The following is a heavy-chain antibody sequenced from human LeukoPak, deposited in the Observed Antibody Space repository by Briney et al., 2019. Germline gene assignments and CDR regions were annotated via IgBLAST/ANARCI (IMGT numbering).Heavy chain of an antibody. CDR3: ARLLKLVSRGTPWNAFDI. Sequence: SETLSLTCAVYGGSFSGYYWSWIRQPPGKGLEWIGEINHSGSTNYNPSLKSRVTISVDTSKNQFSLKLSSVTAADTAVYYCARLLKLVSRGTPWNAFDIWGQGTMVTVSS. J-gene: IGHJ3*02. V-gene: IGHV4-34*01. D-gene: IGHD1-14*01. CDR1: GGSFSGYY. CDR2: INHSGST.